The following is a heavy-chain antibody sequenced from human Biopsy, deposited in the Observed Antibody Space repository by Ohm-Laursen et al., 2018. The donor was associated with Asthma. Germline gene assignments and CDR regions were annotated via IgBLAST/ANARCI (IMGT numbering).Heavy chain of an antibody. Sequence: ATVKISCKASGYTFTSYYMHWVRQAPGQGLEWMGIINPSGGSTSYGQKFRGRVTMTRDTSTSTVYMELSSLRSEDTAVYYCARAGALIVGATMGYWGQGTLVTVPS. V-gene: IGHV1-46*01. CDR2: INPSGGST. CDR3: ARAGALIVGATMGY. D-gene: IGHD1-26*01. CDR1: GYTFTSYY. J-gene: IGHJ4*02.